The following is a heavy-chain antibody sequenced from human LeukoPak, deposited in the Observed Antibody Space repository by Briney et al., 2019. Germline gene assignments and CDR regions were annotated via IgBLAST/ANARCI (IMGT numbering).Heavy chain of an antibody. Sequence: ASVKVSCKASGYTFTSYDINWVRQATGQGLEWMGWTNPNSGNTGYAQKFQGRVTMTRNTSISTAYMELSSLRSEDTAVYYCARGGGSEGYFDYWGQGTLVTVSS. D-gene: IGHD6-19*01. CDR2: TNPNSGNT. CDR3: ARGGGSEGYFDY. V-gene: IGHV1-8*01. J-gene: IGHJ4*02. CDR1: GYTFTSYD.